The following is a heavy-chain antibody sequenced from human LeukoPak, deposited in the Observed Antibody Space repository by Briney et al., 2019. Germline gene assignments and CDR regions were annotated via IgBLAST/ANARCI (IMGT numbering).Heavy chain of an antibody. CDR2: MNPNSGNT. CDR1: GYTFTSYD. CDR3: ARGGGSMVRGVLVLRPHAV. Sequence: ASVKVSCKASGYTFTSYDINWVRQATGQGLEWMGWMNPNSGNTGYAQKFQGRVTMTRNTSISTAYMELSSLRSEDTAVYYCARGGGSMVRGVLVLRPHAVWGQGTTVTVSS. V-gene: IGHV1-8*01. J-gene: IGHJ6*02. D-gene: IGHD3-10*01.